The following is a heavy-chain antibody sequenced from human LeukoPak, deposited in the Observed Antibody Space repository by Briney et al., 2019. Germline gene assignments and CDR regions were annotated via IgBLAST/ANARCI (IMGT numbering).Heavy chain of an antibody. D-gene: IGHD6-13*01. CDR3: ARNDGSSYLIPFDY. J-gene: IGHJ4*02. CDR2: INPNSGGT. V-gene: IGHV1-2*02. CDR1: GYTFTGYY. Sequence: ASVKVSCKASGYTFTGYYMHWVRQAPGQGLEWMGWINPNSGGTNYAQKFQGRVTMTTDTSTSTAYMELRSLRSDDTAVYYCARNDGSSYLIPFDYWGQGTLVTVSS.